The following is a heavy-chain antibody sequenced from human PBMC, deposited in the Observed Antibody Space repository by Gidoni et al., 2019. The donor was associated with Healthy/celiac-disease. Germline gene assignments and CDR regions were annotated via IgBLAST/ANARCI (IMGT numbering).Heavy chain of an antibody. CDR1: GGSIRSYY. CDR2: IYTSGST. J-gene: IGHJ6*04. Sequence: QVQLQESGPGLVKPSAPLSLTCTVSGGSIRSYYLSWIRQPAGKGLEWIGRIYTSGSTNYNPSLKSRVTRSVDTSKNQFSLKLSSVTAADTAVYYCARDCRSSRITIFGGMDVWGKGTTVTVSS. D-gene: IGHD3-3*01. CDR3: ARDCRSSRITIFGGMDV. V-gene: IGHV4-4*07.